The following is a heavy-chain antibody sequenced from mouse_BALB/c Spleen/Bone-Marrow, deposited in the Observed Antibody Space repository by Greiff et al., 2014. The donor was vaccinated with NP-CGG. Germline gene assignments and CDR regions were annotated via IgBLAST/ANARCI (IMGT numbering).Heavy chain of an antibody. CDR2: IDPSDSYT. Sequence: VQRVESGAELVKPGASVKVSCKASGYTFTSYWMHWVKQRPGQGLEWIGVIDPSDSYTSYNQKFKGKATLTVDTSSSTAYMQLSSLASEDSAVYYCTIYYRSFAYWGQGTLVTVSA. CDR3: TIYYRSFAY. D-gene: IGHD2-14*01. CDR1: GYTFTSYW. V-gene: IGHV1S127*01. J-gene: IGHJ3*01.